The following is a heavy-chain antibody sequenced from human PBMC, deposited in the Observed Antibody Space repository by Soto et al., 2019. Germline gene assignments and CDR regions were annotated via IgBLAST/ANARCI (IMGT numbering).Heavy chain of an antibody. J-gene: IGHJ4*02. D-gene: IGHD3-22*01. V-gene: IGHV4-4*07. CDR2: IYSSGST. Sequence: PSETLSLTCTVSGGSISTYFWSWIRQPAGKGLEWIGHIYSSGSTNYNPSLKSRVTMSVDTSKNQFSLKLSSVTAADTAVYYCAREYYDISGYYQGSHFDFWGQGTMVTVYS. CDR1: GGSISTYF. CDR3: AREYYDISGYYQGSHFDF.